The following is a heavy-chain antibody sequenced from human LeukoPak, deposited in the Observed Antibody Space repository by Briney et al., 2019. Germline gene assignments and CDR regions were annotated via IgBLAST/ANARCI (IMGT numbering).Heavy chain of an antibody. CDR3: ARTVLRSFYYYGMDV. CDR2: ISAYNGNT. D-gene: IGHD3-3*01. J-gene: IGHJ6*02. V-gene: IGHV1-18*01. CDR1: GYTFTSYG. Sequence: ASVKVSCKASGYTFTSYGISWVRQAPGHGLEWMGWISAYNGNTNYAQKLQGRVTMTTDTSTSTAYMELRSLRSDDTAVYYCARTVLRSFYYYGMDVWGQGTTVTVSS.